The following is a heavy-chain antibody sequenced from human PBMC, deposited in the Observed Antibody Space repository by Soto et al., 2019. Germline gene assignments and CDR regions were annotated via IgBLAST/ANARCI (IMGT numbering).Heavy chain of an antibody. CDR1: GFTFSSYS. D-gene: IGHD3-10*01. CDR2: ISSSSTI. J-gene: IGHJ6*03. V-gene: IGHV3-48*01. CDR3: ARFPKLSYYGSGSYFYYYMDV. Sequence: PGGSLRLSCAASGFTFSSYSMNWVRQAPGKGLEWVSYISSSSTIYYADSVKGRFTISRDNAKNSLYLQMNSLRAEDTAVYYCARFPKLSYYGSGSYFYYYMDVWGKGTTVTVSS.